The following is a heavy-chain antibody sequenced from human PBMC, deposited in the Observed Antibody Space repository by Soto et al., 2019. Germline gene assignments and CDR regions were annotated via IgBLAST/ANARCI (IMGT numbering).Heavy chain of an antibody. J-gene: IGHJ6*02. V-gene: IGHV3-13*01. Sequence: EVQLVESGGGLVQPGGSLRLSCAASGFTFSSYDMHWVRQATGKGLEWVSAIGTAGDTYYPGSVKGRFTISRENAKNSLYLQMNSLRAGDTTVYYCVREMGIAAAGTHYYYYGMDVWGQGTTVTVSS. CDR1: GFTFSSYD. D-gene: IGHD6-13*01. CDR3: VREMGIAAAGTHYYYYGMDV. CDR2: IGTAGDT.